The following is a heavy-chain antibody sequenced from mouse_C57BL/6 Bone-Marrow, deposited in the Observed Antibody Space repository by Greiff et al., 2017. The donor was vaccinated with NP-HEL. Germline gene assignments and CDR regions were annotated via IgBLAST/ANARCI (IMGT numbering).Heavy chain of an antibody. CDR2: IGPGSGST. V-gene: IGHV1-77*01. CDR3: ARFSYYYGSSFLYWYFDV. J-gene: IGHJ1*03. CDR1: GYTFTDYY. Sequence: QVQLQQSGAELVKPGASVKISCKASGYTFTDYYINWVKQRPGQGLEWIGKIGPGSGSTYYNEKFKGKATLTADKSSSTAYMQLSILTSEDSAVYFGARFSYYYGSSFLYWYFDVWGTGTTVTVSS. D-gene: IGHD1-1*01.